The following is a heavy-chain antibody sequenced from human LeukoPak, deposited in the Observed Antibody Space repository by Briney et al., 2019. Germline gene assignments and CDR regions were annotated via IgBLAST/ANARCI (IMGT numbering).Heavy chain of an antibody. D-gene: IGHD3-22*01. J-gene: IGHJ4*02. CDR1: GFIFRSYG. Sequence: GGTLRLSCAASGFIFRSYGMSWVRQAPGKGLEWVSSISSSSYIYYADSVKGRFTISRDNAKNSLYLQMNSLGVEDTAVYFCAKNFYNYGLFDFWGQGTLVTVSS. V-gene: IGHV3-21*06. CDR3: AKNFYNYGLFDF. CDR2: ISSSSYI.